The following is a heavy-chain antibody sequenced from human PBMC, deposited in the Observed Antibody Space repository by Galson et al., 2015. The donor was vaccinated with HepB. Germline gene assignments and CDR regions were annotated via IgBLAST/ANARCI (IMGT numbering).Heavy chain of an antibody. CDR1: GFTFNTYA. V-gene: IGHV3-23*01. CDR3: ARKFYYGSGPFYDLFDY. Sequence: SLRLSCAASGFTFNTYAMSWVRRAPGKGLEWVSAISGSDGSTSYADSVKGRFTISRDNSKNTLYLQMNSLRAEDTAVYYCARKFYYGSGPFYDLFDYWGQGTLVTVSS. CDR2: ISGSDGST. D-gene: IGHD3-10*01. J-gene: IGHJ4*02.